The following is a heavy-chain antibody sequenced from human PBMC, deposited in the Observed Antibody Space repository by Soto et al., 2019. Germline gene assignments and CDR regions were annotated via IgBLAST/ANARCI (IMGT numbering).Heavy chain of an antibody. CDR2: ISGSGGST. V-gene: IGHV3-23*01. CDR3: ATTTYYYDSSGYRGYFEY. J-gene: IGHJ4*02. Sequence: VGSLRLSCASSVCTFSSYAMSCVRHAPGKWLEWVSAISGSGGSTYYADSVKGRFTISRDNSKNTLYLQMNSLRAEDTAVYYCATTTYYYDSSGYRGYFEYWGQGTLVNVSS. CDR1: VCTFSSYA. D-gene: IGHD3-22*01.